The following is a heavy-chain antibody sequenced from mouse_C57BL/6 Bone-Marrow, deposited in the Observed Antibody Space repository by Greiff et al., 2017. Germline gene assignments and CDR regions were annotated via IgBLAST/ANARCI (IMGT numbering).Heavy chain of an antibody. J-gene: IGHJ2*01. CDR3: ARRHSSGYNFDY. D-gene: IGHD3-2*02. CDR1: GYTFTDYW. CDR2: IDPNSGGT. Sequence: QVQLQQPGAELVKPGASVKLSCKASGYTFTDYWMHWVKQRPGRGLEWIGRIDPNSGGTKYKEKFKSKATLTVDKPSSTAYMQLISLTSEVSAVYNCARRHSSGYNFDYWGQGTTLTVSS. V-gene: IGHV1-72*01.